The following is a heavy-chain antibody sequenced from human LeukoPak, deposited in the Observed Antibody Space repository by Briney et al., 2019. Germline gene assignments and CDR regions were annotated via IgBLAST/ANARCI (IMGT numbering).Heavy chain of an antibody. J-gene: IGHJ5*02. CDR2: FDPEDGET. CDR3: ARRTGTMVRGVIISYWFDP. D-gene: IGHD3-10*01. Sequence: ASVKVSCKVSGYTLTELSMHWVRQAPGKGLEWMGGFDPEDGETIYAQKFQGRVTMTEDTSTDTAYMELSSLRSEDTAVYYCARRTGTMVRGVIISYWFDPWGQGTLVTVSS. CDR1: GYTLTELS. V-gene: IGHV1-24*01.